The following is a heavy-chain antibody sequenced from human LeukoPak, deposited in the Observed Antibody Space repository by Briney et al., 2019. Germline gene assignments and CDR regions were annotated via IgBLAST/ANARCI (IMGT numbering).Heavy chain of an antibody. CDR3: AIFQGTYGDNENDY. J-gene: IGHJ4*02. Sequence: ASVKVSCKASGGTFRSYAITWVRQAPGKGLEWMGGIIPMINTPKYARKFQGRVSITADESTSTGYMEVSSLRSEDTAVYYCAIFQGTYGDNENDYWGRGTLVTVSS. V-gene: IGHV1-69*13. CDR2: IIPMINTP. D-gene: IGHD4-17*01. CDR1: GGTFRSYA.